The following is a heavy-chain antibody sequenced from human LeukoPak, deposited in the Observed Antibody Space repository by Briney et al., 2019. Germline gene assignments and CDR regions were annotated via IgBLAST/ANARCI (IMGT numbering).Heavy chain of an antibody. D-gene: IGHD5-24*01. J-gene: IGHJ4*02. CDR1: GFTFSSYG. CDR3: AKTPERRDVYRISPPFDY. V-gene: IGHV3-30*19. Sequence: SGGSLRLSCAASGFTFSSYGIHWVRQAPGKGLEWLSVISYDGNNKYYADSVKGRFTISRDNSKNTLYLQMNSLSDEDTAIYYCAKTPERRDVYRISPPFDYWAREPWSPSPQ. CDR2: ISYDGNNK.